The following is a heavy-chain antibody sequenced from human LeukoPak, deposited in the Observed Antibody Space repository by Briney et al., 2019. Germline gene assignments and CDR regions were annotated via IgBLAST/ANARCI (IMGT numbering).Heavy chain of an antibody. D-gene: IGHD2-8*01. V-gene: IGHV4-59*01. CDR3: ARSGTKTNGFDY. CDR2: IYYSRST. CDR1: GGSISTYY. J-gene: IGHJ4*02. Sequence: NTSETLSLTCTVSGGSISTYYWSWIRQPPGKGLEWIGYIYYSRSTNYSPSLQSRGTIYVDTFKNQFSLRLSSVTAADTAMYYCARSGTKTNGFDYWGQGTLVTVSS.